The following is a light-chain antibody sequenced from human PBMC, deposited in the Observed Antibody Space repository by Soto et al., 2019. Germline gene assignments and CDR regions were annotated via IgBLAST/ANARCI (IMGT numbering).Light chain of an antibody. Sequence: QSVLTQPPSASGSPGQSVTISCTGTSSDVGGYNYVSWYQQHPGKAPKLMIYEVSKRPSGVPDRCSGSKSGNTASLTVSGLQAEDEADYYCSSYAGRNLWVFGGGTKLTVL. CDR1: SSDVGGYNY. CDR3: SSYAGRNLWV. V-gene: IGLV2-8*01. J-gene: IGLJ3*02. CDR2: EVS.